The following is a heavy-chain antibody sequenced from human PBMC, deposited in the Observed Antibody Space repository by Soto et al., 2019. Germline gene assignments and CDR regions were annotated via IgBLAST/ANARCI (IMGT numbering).Heavy chain of an antibody. Sequence: QVQLVESGGGVVQPGRSLRLSCAASGFTFSSYSMQWVRQAPGKGLEWVAVMSWDGSDEFYEETVKGRFTVSRDNSRNTLYLQMNSLRPEDTAVYYCAKEGCSGGICYGVDYWGQGTLVTVSS. CDR3: AKEGCSGGICYGVDY. CDR1: GFTFSSYS. CDR2: MSWDGSDE. V-gene: IGHV3-30*18. J-gene: IGHJ4*02. D-gene: IGHD2-15*01.